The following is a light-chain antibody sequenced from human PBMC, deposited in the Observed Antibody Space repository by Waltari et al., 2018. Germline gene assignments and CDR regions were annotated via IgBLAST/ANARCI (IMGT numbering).Light chain of an antibody. CDR2: GAS. CDR1: QCINNN. Sequence: DIQMTQSPSSVSASVGDRVTITCRAIQCINNNIAWYQQKPGKALSLLIYGASSLQTGVPSRFRDSGSGTEFTLTISSLQPEDFATYYCQQINSFPITFGQGTRLEIK. CDR3: QQINSFPIT. V-gene: IGKV1-12*01. J-gene: IGKJ5*01.